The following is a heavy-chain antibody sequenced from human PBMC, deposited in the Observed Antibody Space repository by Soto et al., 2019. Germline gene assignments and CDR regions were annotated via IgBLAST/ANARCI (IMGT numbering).Heavy chain of an antibody. CDR2: IKQDGSEK. J-gene: IGHJ6*03. Sequence: GGSLRLSCAASGFTFSRYWMSWVRQAPGKGLEWVANIKQDGSEKYYVNALKGRFTISRDNAKKSLYLQMNSRRAEDTALYYCARVGREAYDYIWGSYRYTQYYYYYMYVWGKGTTVTVSS. CDR3: ARVGREAYDYIWGSYRYTQYYYYYMYV. V-gene: IGHV3-7*01. CDR1: GFTFSRYW. D-gene: IGHD3-16*02.